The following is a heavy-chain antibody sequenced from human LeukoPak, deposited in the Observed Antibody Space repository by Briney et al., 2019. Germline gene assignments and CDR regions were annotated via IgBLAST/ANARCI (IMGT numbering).Heavy chain of an antibody. J-gene: IGHJ5*02. Sequence: PSQTLSLTCTVSGGSISSGGYYWSWIRQHPGKGLEGIGYSYYSGTTYYNPSLKSRVTISVDTSKNQFSLKLSSVTAADTALYYCARASYYYDSSAYYYLNWFDPWGQGTLVTVSS. V-gene: IGHV4-31*03. CDR3: ARASYYYDSSAYYYLNWFDP. D-gene: IGHD3-22*01. CDR1: GGSISSGGYY. CDR2: SYYSGTT.